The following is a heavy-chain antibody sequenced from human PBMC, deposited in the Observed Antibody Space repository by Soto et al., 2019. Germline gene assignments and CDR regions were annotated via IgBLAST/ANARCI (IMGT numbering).Heavy chain of an antibody. CDR1: GGTFSSYA. J-gene: IGHJ6*02. V-gene: IGHV1-69*12. CDR3: ARHVPAAGYYYGMDV. D-gene: IGHD2-2*01. Sequence: QVQLVQSGAEVKKPGSSVKVSCKASGGTFSSYAISWVRQAPGQGLEWMGGIIPIFGTANYAQKFQGRVKINADESTSTAYMELSSLGAEDTAVYYCARHVPAAGYYYGMDVWGQGTTVTVSS. CDR2: IIPIFGTA.